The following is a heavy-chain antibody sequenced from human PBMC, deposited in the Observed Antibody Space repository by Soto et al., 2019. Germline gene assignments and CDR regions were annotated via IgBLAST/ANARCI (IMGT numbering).Heavy chain of an antibody. CDR1: GYTFTGYG. CDR2: IIPIFGTA. V-gene: IGHV1-69*13. J-gene: IGHJ5*02. D-gene: IGHD3-10*01. Sequence: SVKVACKARGYTFTGYGISLVRQAPGQGLEWMGGIIPIFGTANYAQKFQGRVTIAADESTSTAYMELSSLRSEYTAVYYCERLWFGELFNNWFDPWGQGTLVTVSS. CDR3: ERLWFGELFNNWFDP.